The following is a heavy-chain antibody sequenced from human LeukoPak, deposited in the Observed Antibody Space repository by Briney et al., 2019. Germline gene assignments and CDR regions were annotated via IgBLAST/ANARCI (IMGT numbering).Heavy chain of an antibody. CDR1: GGSFSGYY. Sequence: PSETLSLTCAVYGGSFSGYYWNWIRQPPGKGLEWIGEINHSGSTNYNPSLKSRVTISVDTSTNQFSLKLSSVTAADTAVYYCARGHDVYGDYNPFDPWGQGTLVTVSS. D-gene: IGHD4-17*01. V-gene: IGHV4-34*01. J-gene: IGHJ5*02. CDR2: INHSGST. CDR3: ARGHDVYGDYNPFDP.